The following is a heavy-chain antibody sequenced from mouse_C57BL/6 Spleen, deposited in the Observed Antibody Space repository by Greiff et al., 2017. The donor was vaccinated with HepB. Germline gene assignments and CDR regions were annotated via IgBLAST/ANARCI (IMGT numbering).Heavy chain of an antibody. V-gene: IGHV1-61*01. CDR2: IYPYDSET. Sequence: QVQLQQPGAELVRPGSSVKLSCKASGYTFTSYWMDWVKQRPGQGLEWIGNIYPYDSETHYNQKFKDKATLTVDKSSSTAYMQLSSLTSEDSAVYYCARGGNGYDGEAWFAYWGQGTLVTVSA. D-gene: IGHD2-2*01. CDR1: GYTFTSYW. CDR3: ARGGNGYDGEAWFAY. J-gene: IGHJ3*01.